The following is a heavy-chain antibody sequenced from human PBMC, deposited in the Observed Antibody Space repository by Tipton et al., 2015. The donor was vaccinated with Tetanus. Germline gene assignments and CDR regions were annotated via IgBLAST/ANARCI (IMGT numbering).Heavy chain of an antibody. CDR1: GASISDKKYY. D-gene: IGHD6-13*01. V-gene: IGHV4-39*07. CDR3: ARGWGSSWYYFDY. Sequence: TLSLTCIVSGASISDKKYYWGWIRQAPGKGLEWIASVYFEGSTNYNPSLKSRVTMSVDTSKRQFSLKLNSVTAADTAVYYCARGWGSSWYYFDYWGQGILVTVSS. CDR2: VYFEGST. J-gene: IGHJ4*02.